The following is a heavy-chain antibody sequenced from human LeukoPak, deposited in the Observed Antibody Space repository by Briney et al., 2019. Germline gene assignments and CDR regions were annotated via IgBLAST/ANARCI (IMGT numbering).Heavy chain of an antibody. CDR3: ARDSGYGESRADY. D-gene: IGHD5-12*01. CDR2: ISSSVSTI. Sequence: PGGSLRLSCAASGFTFSDYYMSWLRQAPGKGLEWVSYISSSVSTIYYADSVKGRFTISRDNAKNSLYLQMNSLRAEDTAVYYCARDSGYGESRADYWGQGTLVTVSS. CDR1: GFTFSDYY. V-gene: IGHV3-11*01. J-gene: IGHJ4*02.